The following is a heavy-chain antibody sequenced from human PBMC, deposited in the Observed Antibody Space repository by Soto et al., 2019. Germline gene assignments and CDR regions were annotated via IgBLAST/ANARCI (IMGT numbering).Heavy chain of an antibody. CDR2: ISDDGSNT. CDR3: ASEVYSDFWRGFNPHLCYFDY. V-gene: IGHV3-30-3*01. D-gene: IGHD3-3*01. Sequence: QVQLVESGGGVVQPGRSLRLSCAASGFTFSRHTMHWVRQAPGKGLERVAAISDDGSNTYYADSVKGPFTISRDNSKNLWSLRMNSLISEATAVPHCASEVYSDFWRGFNPHLCYFDYLGQGTLVTVSA. J-gene: IGHJ4*02. CDR1: GFTFSRHT.